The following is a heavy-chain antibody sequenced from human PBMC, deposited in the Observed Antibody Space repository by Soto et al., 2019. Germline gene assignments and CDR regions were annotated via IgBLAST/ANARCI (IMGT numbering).Heavy chain of an antibody. J-gene: IGHJ4*02. D-gene: IGHD2-15*01. Sequence: GGSLRLSCAASGFTFSSYGMNWVRQAPGKGLEWVSYISSSSSTIYYADSVKGRFTISRDNAKNSLYLQMNSLRAEDTAVYYCAREACSGGSCYSVDFLGYWGQGTLVTVSS. CDR2: ISSSSSTI. CDR1: GFTFSSYG. V-gene: IGHV3-48*01. CDR3: AREACSGGSCYSVDFLGY.